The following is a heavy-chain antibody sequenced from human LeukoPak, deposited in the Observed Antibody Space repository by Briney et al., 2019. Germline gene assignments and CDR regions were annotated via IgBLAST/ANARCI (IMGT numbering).Heavy chain of an antibody. Sequence: PGGSLRLSCAASGFTFSSYAMSWVRQAPGKGLDWVSAISGSGGSTYYADSVKGRFTISRDNSKNTLYLQMNSLRAEDTAVYYCAKDLWYGSGSYTAEQEVYWGQGTLVTVSS. J-gene: IGHJ4*02. D-gene: IGHD3-10*01. V-gene: IGHV3-23*01. CDR2: ISGSGGST. CDR1: GFTFSSYA. CDR3: AKDLWYGSGSYTAEQEVY.